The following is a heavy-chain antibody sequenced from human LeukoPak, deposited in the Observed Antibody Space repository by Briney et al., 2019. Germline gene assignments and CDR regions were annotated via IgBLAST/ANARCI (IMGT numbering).Heavy chain of an antibody. Sequence: GGSLRLSCAASGFTLSSYAMSWVRQGPGKGLEWVSAISVSGNTYHADSVKGRFTISRDSSKNTLYLQMNSLRAGDAAVYYCAKPGSSRGIGGRRPTKYYFDYWGQGTLVTVSS. J-gene: IGHJ4*02. CDR3: AKPGSSRGIGGRRPTKYYFDY. V-gene: IGHV3-23*01. D-gene: IGHD6-6*01. CDR2: ISVSGNT. CDR1: GFTLSSYA.